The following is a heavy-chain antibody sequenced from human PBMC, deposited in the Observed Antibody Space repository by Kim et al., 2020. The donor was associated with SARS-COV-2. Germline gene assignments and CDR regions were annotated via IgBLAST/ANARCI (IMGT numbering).Heavy chain of an antibody. CDR2: IDPEDGKT. Sequence: ASVKVSCKVSGDTLTELSMHWVRQAPGKGLEWMGNIDPEDGKTIYVEKFQGKVTMTADTSTDTVYMELSSLRFEDTAVYFCSTGERRCSGASCYSAWGQGTLVTVSS. D-gene: IGHD2-15*01. J-gene: IGHJ5*02. CDR3: STGERRCSGASCYSA. V-gene: IGHV1-24*01. CDR1: GDTLTELS.